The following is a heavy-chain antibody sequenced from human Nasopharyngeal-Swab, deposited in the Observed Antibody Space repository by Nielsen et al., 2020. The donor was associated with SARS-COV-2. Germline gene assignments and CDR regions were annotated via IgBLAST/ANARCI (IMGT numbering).Heavy chain of an antibody. CDR3: ARVAAAGGDV. Sequence: WIRQPPGKGLEWIGYIYYSGSTNYNPSLKSRVTISVDTSKNQFSLKLSSVTAADTAVYYCARVAAAGGDVCGQGTTVTVSS. D-gene: IGHD6-13*01. CDR2: IYYSGST. V-gene: IGHV4-59*01. J-gene: IGHJ6*02.